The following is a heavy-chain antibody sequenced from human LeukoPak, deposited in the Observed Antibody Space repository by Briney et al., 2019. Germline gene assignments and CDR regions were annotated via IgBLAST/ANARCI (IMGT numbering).Heavy chain of an antibody. Sequence: SETLSLTCTVSGGSISSGDCYWSWIRQHPGKGLEWIGYIYYSGSTYSNPSLKSRVTISVDTSKNQFSLKLSSVTAADTAVYYCARDHTTSSNWFDPWGQGTLVTVSS. D-gene: IGHD2-2*01. CDR3: ARDHTTSSNWFDP. J-gene: IGHJ5*02. CDR2: IYYSGST. CDR1: GGSISSGDCY. V-gene: IGHV4-31*03.